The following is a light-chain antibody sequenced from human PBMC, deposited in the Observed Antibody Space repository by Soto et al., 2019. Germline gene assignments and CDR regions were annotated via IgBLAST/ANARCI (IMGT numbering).Light chain of an antibody. V-gene: IGKV3-20*01. CDR1: HSVTSSY. J-gene: IGKJ1*01. Sequence: EIVLTQSPGTLSLSPGERATLSCRASHSVTSSYLAWYQQKPGQSPRLLIYGASSRATGISDRFSGSGSGTDFTLTISRLEPEDFAVYYCQQYGSFKWTFGQGTKVEI. CDR2: GAS. CDR3: QQYGSFKWT.